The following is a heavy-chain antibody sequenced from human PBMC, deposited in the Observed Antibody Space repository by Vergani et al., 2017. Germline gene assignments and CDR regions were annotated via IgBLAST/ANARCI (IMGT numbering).Heavy chain of an antibody. J-gene: IGHJ5*02. CDR3: ARALVVVVGGWFDP. CDR1: GGTFSSYT. Sequence: QVQLVQSGAEVKKPGSSVKVSCKASGGTFSSYTISWVRQAPGQGLEWMGRIIPILGIANYAQKFQGRVTITADKSTSTAYMELSSLRSEDTAVYYCARALVVVVGGWFDPWGQGTLVTVSS. V-gene: IGHV1-69*02. D-gene: IGHD2-15*01. CDR2: IIPILGIA.